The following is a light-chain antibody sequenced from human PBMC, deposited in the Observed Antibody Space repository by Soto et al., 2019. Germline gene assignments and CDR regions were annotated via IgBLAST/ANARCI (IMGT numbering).Light chain of an antibody. CDR1: QSVSSSY. J-gene: IGKJ1*01. V-gene: IGKV3-20*01. CDR3: QQYGSTGT. Sequence: EIVLTQCPGTLSLSPGERATLSCRASQSVSSSYLAWYQQKPGQAPRLLIYGASSRATGIPDRFSGSGSGTDFTLTISRLEPEDFAVYYCQQYGSTGTFGQGTKVEIK. CDR2: GAS.